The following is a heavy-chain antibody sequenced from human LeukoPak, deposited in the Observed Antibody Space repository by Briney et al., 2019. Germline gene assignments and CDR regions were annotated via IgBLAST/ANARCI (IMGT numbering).Heavy chain of an antibody. J-gene: IGHJ4*02. CDR2: ISYDGSNK. Sequence: PGGSLRLSCAASGFTFSSYGMHWVRQAPGKGLEWVAVISYDGSNKYYADSVKGRFTISRDNSKNTLYLQMNSLRAEDTAVYYCARESTARLLWFGELIEFGFDYWGQGTLVTVSS. V-gene: IGHV3-30*19. CDR3: ARESTARLLWFGELIEFGFDY. CDR1: GFTFSSYG. D-gene: IGHD3-10*01.